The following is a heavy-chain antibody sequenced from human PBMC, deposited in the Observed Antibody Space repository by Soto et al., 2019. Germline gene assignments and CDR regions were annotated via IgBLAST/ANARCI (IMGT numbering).Heavy chain of an antibody. V-gene: IGHV3-23*01. D-gene: IGHD2-15*01. J-gene: IGHJ3*02. CDR1: GFTFSSYV. CDR3: AKDTISSGGESAFDI. CDR2: ISGSGGST. Sequence: GWSLRLSCAASGFTFSSYVMSWVRQAPGKGLEWVSAISGSGGSTYYADSVKGRFTISRDNSKNTLYLQMNSLRAEDTAVYYCAKDTISSGGESAFDIWGQGTMVTVSS.